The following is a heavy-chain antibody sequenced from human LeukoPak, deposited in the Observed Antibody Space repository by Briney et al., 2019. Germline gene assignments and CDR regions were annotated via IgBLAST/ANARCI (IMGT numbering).Heavy chain of an antibody. CDR1: GITFSSYG. CDR2: ISSTGGTT. CDR3: AKNGDRGAYCSGGSCYPYYYYYMDV. J-gene: IGHJ6*03. Sequence: GGSLRLSCAASGITFSSYGMSWVRQAPGKGLEWVSSISSTGGTTYYADSVKGRFTNSRDNSKNTLYLQMNSLRAEDTAIYYCAKNGDRGAYCSGGSCYPYYYYYMDVWGKGTTVTISS. V-gene: IGHV3-23*01. D-gene: IGHD2-15*01.